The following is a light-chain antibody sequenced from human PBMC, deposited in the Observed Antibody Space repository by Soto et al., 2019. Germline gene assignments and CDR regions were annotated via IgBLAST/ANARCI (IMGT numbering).Light chain of an antibody. V-gene: IGLV1-44*01. CDR3: AAWDDSLNGHV. J-gene: IGLJ1*01. CDR1: SSNIESNT. CDR2: SNN. Sequence: QSVLTQPPSASGTPGQTVTISFCLSSSNIESNTVNWYQQLPGTAPKLLIYSNNQRPSGVPDRFSGSKSGTSASLAISGLQSEDEADYYCAAWDDSLNGHVFGTGTKVTV.